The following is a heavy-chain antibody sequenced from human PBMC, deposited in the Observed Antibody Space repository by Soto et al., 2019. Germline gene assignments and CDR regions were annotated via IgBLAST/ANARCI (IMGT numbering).Heavy chain of an antibody. CDR3: ARESGGATATLDYYYFYMDV. D-gene: IGHD5-12*01. V-gene: IGHV1-2*04. Sequence: VQLVQSGAEVKKPGASVKVSCKSSGDSFNDYYLHWVRQAPGQGLEWMGWINPNSGVTKDAQKVQGWVTMTRDTSMRTVYMELSRLRSDDTAVYYCARESGGATATLDYYYFYMDVWGKGTTVTVSS. CDR2: INPNSGVT. CDR1: GDSFNDYY. J-gene: IGHJ6*03.